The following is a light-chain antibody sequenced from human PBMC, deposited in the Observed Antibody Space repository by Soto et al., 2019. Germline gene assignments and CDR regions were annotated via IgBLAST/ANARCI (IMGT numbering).Light chain of an antibody. Sequence: DTLLTQSPATLSLSPGERVTLCCRSTQRVSNSLAWYQQKSGQAPRLLIYDASFRATGIPARFSGSGSGTDFTLTISSLEPEDFAVYYCQLSQQRSDWPPITFGQGTRLEIK. J-gene: IGKJ5*01. CDR1: QRVSNS. V-gene: IGKV3-11*01. CDR2: DAS. CDR3: QLSQQRSDWPPIT.